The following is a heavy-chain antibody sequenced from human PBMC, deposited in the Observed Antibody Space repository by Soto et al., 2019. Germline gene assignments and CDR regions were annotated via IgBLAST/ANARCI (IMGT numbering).Heavy chain of an antibody. CDR1: GSAFRTHG. CDR2: IWGDGSKK. D-gene: IGHD2-15*01. J-gene: IGHJ4*02. CDR3: ARGAVVAGDFDY. V-gene: IGHV3-33*01. Sequence: PGGSLRLSCAASGSAFRTHGMHWVRQDPGKGLEWVAVIWGDGSKKYYADSVKGRFTISKDNSKNTLFLQMNTLRAEDTAVYYCARGAVVAGDFDYWGQGTLVTVSS.